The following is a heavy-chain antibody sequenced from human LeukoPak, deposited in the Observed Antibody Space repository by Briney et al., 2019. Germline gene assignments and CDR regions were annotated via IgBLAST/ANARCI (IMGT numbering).Heavy chain of an antibody. CDR1: GFTFSSYA. J-gene: IGHJ4*02. Sequence: GGSLRLSCAASGFTFSSYAMHWVRQAPGKGLEYVSAISSNGGSTYYANSVKGRFTISRDNSKNTLYLQMGSLRAEDMAVYYCARWAGTTRYWGQGTLVTVSS. CDR2: ISSNGGST. D-gene: IGHD1-7*01. CDR3: ARWAGTTRY. V-gene: IGHV3-64*01.